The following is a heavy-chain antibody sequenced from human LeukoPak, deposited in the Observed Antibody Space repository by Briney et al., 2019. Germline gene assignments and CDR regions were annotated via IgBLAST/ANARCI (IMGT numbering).Heavy chain of an antibody. CDR1: GFTFSSYA. CDR2: ISGSGGNT. D-gene: IGHD2-8*01. Sequence: GGSLRLSCAASGFTFSSYAMSWVRQAPGKGLEWVSAISGSGGNTYYADSVKGRFTISRDNSKNTLYLQMNALRAGDTAVYYCAKGINGYLYYFDYWGQGTLVTVPS. CDR3: AKGINGYLYYFDY. V-gene: IGHV3-23*01. J-gene: IGHJ4*02.